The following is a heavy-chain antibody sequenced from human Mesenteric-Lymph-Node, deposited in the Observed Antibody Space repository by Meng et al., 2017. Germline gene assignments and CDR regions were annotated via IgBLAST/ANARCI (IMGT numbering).Heavy chain of an antibody. D-gene: IGHD3-22*01. CDR2: IWFDGSNK. CDR3: ARGLNYYDSSGYDYYFDY. V-gene: IGHV3-33*01. J-gene: IGHJ4*02. CDR1: GFTFSGYG. Sequence: GESLKISCAASGFTFSGYGMHWVRQAPGKGLEWVAVIWFDGSNKYYADSVKGRFTISRDNSKNTLFLQMSLLRAEDTAVYYCARGLNYYDSSGYDYYFDYWGQGTLVTVSS.